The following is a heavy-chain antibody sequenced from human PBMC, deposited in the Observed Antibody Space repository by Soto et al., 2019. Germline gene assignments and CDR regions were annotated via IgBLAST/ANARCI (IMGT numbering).Heavy chain of an antibody. J-gene: IGHJ6*02. Sequence: SEALAPTWSVPWVSISYYYCAWSRQPPGKGLGWIGYMYYSGGTYYNPSLNSRVTISVDTSKNQFSLRLTSVTAADTAVYYCVRGGYCNGSGCRGAFYYFQYGLDVWGQGTTVT. CDR1: WVSISYYY. CDR2: MYYSGGT. V-gene: IGHV4-59*01. D-gene: IGHD2-15*01. CDR3: VRGGYCNGSGCRGAFYYFQYGLDV.